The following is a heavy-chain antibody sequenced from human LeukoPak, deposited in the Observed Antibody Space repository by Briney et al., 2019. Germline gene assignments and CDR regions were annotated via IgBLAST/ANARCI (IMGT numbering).Heavy chain of an antibody. CDR2: IYPGDSDT. CDR1: GYSFTSYW. D-gene: IGHD5-12*01. Sequence: GESLKISCKGLGYSFTSYWIGWVRQMPGKGLEWMGIIYPGDSDTRYSPSFQGQVTISADKSISTAYLQWSSLKASDTAMYYCASQGKGGYDFNYYYGMDVWGQGTTVTVSS. CDR3: ASQGKGGYDFNYYYGMDV. V-gene: IGHV5-51*01. J-gene: IGHJ6*02.